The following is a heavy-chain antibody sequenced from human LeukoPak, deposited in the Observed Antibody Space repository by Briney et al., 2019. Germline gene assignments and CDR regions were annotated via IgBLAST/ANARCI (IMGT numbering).Heavy chain of an antibody. V-gene: IGHV4-38-2*01. D-gene: IGHD3-10*01. Sequence: SETLSLTCDVSGYYISGGYYWGWIRQPPGKGLEWIGSIHHSGSVYPNPSLKSRVTISVDTARNQFSLKVSSVTAADTAVYYCARAWSESYYFDRWGQGNLVTVSP. CDR2: IHHSGSV. J-gene: IGHJ4*02. CDR3: ARAWSESYYFDR. CDR1: GYYISGGYY.